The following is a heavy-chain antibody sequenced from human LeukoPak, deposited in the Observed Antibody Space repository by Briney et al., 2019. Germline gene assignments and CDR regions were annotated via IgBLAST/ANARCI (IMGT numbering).Heavy chain of an antibody. D-gene: IGHD5-18*01. Sequence: PGGSLRLSCAASGFTFSANSMNWVRQAPGKGLEWVAVISYGGTNKYYADSVKGRFTISRDNSKNTLYLQMNSLRAEDTAVYFCARDLWDTAVVPMVRVYGMDVWGQGTTVTVSS. J-gene: IGHJ6*02. V-gene: IGHV3-30*03. CDR1: GFTFSANS. CDR2: ISYGGTNK. CDR3: ARDLWDTAVVPMVRVYGMDV.